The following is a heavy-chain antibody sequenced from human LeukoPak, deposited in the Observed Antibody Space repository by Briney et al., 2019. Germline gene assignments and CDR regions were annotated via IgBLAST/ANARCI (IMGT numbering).Heavy chain of an antibody. V-gene: IGHV1-24*01. CDR2: FDPEDVET. D-gene: IGHD2/OR15-2a*01. CDR1: GNTFTDLS. Sequence: ASVKVSCKVSGNTFTDLSMNWVRQAPGRGLEWMGGFDPEDVETIYAQKFQGRVTMTEDTSTATAYMELSSLRPDDTAVYYCATDFYRGRQFDYWGQGTLVTVSS. J-gene: IGHJ4*02. CDR3: ATDFYRGRQFDY.